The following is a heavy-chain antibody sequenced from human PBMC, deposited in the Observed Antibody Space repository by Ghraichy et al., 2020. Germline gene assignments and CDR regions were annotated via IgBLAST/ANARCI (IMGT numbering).Heavy chain of an antibody. D-gene: IGHD3-10*01. J-gene: IGHJ4*02. CDR2: ISSSGSTI. CDR1: GFTFSDYY. V-gene: IGHV3-11*01. Sequence: LSLTCAASGFTFSDYYMSWIRQAPGKGLEWVSYISSSGSTIYYADSVKGRFTISRDNAKNSLYLQMNSLRAEDTAVYYCARDHYYYGSGSYGYYWGQGTLVTVSS. CDR3: ARDHYYYGSGSYGYY.